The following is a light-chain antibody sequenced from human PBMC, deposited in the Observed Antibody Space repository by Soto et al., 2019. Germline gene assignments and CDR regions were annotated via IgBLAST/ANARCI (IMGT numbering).Light chain of an antibody. CDR2: SHN. V-gene: IGLV1-44*01. CDR1: DSNIGRNT. J-gene: IGLJ3*02. Sequence: QSVLTQPPSASGTRGQRVTISCSGSDSNIGRNTVNWYQHLPGTAPKLVIFSHNKRPSGVPDRFSGSTTGTSASLAISDLQSEDEAYYYCSSGDDSRTGVVFGGGTKLTVL. CDR3: SSGDDSRTGVV.